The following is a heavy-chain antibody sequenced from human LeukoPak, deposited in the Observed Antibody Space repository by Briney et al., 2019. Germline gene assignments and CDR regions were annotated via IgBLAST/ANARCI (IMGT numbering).Heavy chain of an antibody. J-gene: IGHJ1*01. Sequence: SETLSLTCAVSGDYISSSSYYWGWIRQSPGTGPEWIGDIYHSGRTYYNPSLKSRVAISIDTSKNQFSLRLRSMTAADTAVFYCARRRYYDSTGYFEWGRGTLVTVSS. CDR1: GDYISSSSYY. D-gene: IGHD3-22*01. CDR2: IYHSGRT. V-gene: IGHV4-39*01. CDR3: ARRRYYDSTGYFE.